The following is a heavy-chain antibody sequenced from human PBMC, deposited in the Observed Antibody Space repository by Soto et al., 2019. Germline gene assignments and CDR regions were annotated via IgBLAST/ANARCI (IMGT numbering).Heavy chain of an antibody. CDR1: GGTFGSYA. D-gene: IGHD3-22*01. V-gene: IGHV1-69*06. CDR2: IVPIFGTA. Sequence: QVQLVQSGDEVKKPGSSVKVSCKVSGGTFGSYAFNWVRQAPGQGLGWMGGIVPIFGTASYAQKFQGRVTITAEKSTSTAYMELSSLRPEDTGVDYCARGCISLIEEPTTGAFDMWGQGKMVTVSP. J-gene: IGHJ3*02. CDR3: ARGCISLIEEPTTGAFDM.